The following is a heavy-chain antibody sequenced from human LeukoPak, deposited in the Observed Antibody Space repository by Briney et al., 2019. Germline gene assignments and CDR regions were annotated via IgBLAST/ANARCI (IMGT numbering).Heavy chain of an antibody. Sequence: ASVKVSCKASGYTFTSYAMHWVRQAPGQRLEWMGWINAGNGNTKYSQKLQGRVTMTTDTSTSTAYMELRSLRSDDTAVYYCARDIVVVPAAITRAFDIWGQGTMVTVSS. CDR1: GYTFTSYA. V-gene: IGHV1-3*01. CDR2: INAGNGNT. CDR3: ARDIVVVPAAITRAFDI. J-gene: IGHJ3*02. D-gene: IGHD2-2*02.